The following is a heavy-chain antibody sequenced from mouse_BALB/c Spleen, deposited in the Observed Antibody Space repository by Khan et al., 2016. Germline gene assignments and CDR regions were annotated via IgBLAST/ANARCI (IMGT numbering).Heavy chain of an antibody. V-gene: IGHV1-7*01. CDR1: GYTFPTYW. CDR3: ARDLDY. Sequence: VELVESGAELAKPGASVKMSCKASGYTFPTYWMHWVKQRPGQGLEWIGYINPSTGYTEYNQKFKDKDTLTADKSSSTAYMQLSSLTSEDSAVYYCARDLDYWGQGTTLTVSS. CDR2: INPSTGYT. J-gene: IGHJ2*01.